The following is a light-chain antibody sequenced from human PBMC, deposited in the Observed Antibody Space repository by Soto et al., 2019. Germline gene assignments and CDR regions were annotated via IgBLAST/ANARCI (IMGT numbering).Light chain of an antibody. Sequence: EIVMTQSPATLSVSPGERATLSCRASQSVSSNLAWYQQKPGQAPRLLIYGASTRATGIPARFSGSGSGTAFTLTISSLQSEDFAVSYCQQYNNWPRTFGQGTKLEIK. J-gene: IGKJ2*01. V-gene: IGKV3-15*01. CDR1: QSVSSN. CDR3: QQYNNWPRT. CDR2: GAS.